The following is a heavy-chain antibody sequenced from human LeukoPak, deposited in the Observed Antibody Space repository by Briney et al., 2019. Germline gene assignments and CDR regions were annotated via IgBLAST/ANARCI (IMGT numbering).Heavy chain of an antibody. V-gene: IGHV3-7*03. CDR1: GFTFSSYW. CDR2: IKQDGSEK. CDR3: ATTSNIAVAGTPGGY. D-gene: IGHD6-19*01. Sequence: PGGSLRLSCAASGFTFSSYWMSWVRQAPGKGLEWVANIKQDGSEKYYVDSVKGRFTISRDNAKNSLYLQMNSLRAEDTALYYCATTSNIAVAGTPGGYWGQGTLVTVSS. J-gene: IGHJ4*02.